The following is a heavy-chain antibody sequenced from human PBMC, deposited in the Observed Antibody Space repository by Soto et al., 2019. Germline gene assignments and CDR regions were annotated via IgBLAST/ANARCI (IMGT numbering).Heavy chain of an antibody. Sequence: GXSLRLSCAASGSTFTSYWISWVLQAPGKGLEWVASINQDGREKYYVDSVKGRFTISRDNAKNSLFLQMNSLRVEDTAVYYCARAGIYLAVAGKVDYWGQGTLVTVSS. CDR3: ARAGIYLAVAGKVDY. CDR2: INQDGREK. V-gene: IGHV3-7*04. J-gene: IGHJ4*02. CDR1: GSTFTSYW. D-gene: IGHD6-19*01.